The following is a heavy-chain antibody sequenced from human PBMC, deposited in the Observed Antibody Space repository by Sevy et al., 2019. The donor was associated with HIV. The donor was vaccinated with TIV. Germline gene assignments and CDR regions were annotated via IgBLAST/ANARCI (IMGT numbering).Heavy chain of an antibody. J-gene: IGHJ6*02. Sequence: GGSLRLSCAASGFTFSSYAMSWVRQAPGKGLEWVSAISGSGGSTYYGDSVKGRFTISRDNSKNTLYLQMNSLRAEDTAVYYCAKALMTTVYYYYYGMDVWGQGTTVTVSS. D-gene: IGHD4-4*01. CDR3: AKALMTTVYYYYYGMDV. CDR2: ISGSGGST. V-gene: IGHV3-23*01. CDR1: GFTFSSYA.